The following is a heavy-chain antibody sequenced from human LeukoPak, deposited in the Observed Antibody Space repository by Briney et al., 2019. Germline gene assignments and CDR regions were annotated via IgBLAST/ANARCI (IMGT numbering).Heavy chain of an antibody. J-gene: IGHJ3*02. CDR3: ARERNRIAARNDAFDI. CDR1: GFTFSSYS. CDR2: ISSSSSTI. V-gene: IGHV3-48*01. Sequence: GGSLRLSCAASGFTFSSYSMNWVRQAPGKGLEWVSYISSSSSTIYYADSVKGRFTISRDNAKNSLYLQMNSLRAEDTAVYYCARERNRIAARNDAFDIWGQGTMVTVSS. D-gene: IGHD6-6*01.